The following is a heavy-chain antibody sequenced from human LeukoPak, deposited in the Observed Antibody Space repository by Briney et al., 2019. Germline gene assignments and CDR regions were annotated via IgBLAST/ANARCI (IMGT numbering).Heavy chain of an antibody. V-gene: IGHV3-21*01. CDR1: GFTFSSYS. D-gene: IGHD3-10*01. CDR3: ARLWFGEFNDAFDI. CDR2: ISSSSSYI. J-gene: IGHJ3*02. Sequence: GGPLRLSCAASGFTFSSYSMNWVRQAPGKGLEWVSSISSSSSYIYYADSVKGRFTISRDNAKNSLYLQMNSLRAEDTAVYYCARLWFGEFNDAFDIWGQGTMVTVSS.